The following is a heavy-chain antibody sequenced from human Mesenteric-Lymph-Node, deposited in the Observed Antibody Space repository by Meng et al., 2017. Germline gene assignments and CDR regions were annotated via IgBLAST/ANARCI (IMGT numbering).Heavy chain of an antibody. CDR3: ARVGQWLPIDY. Sequence: QLPQVGPGLLKPSEPLSLTCAVSGGSISSSNWWSWVRQPPGKGLEWIGEIYHSGSTNYNPSLKSRVTISVDKSKNQFSLNLSSVTAADTAVYYCARVGQWLPIDYWGQGTLVTVSS. CDR1: GGSISSSNW. CDR2: IYHSGST. D-gene: IGHD6-19*01. J-gene: IGHJ4*02. V-gene: IGHV4-4*02.